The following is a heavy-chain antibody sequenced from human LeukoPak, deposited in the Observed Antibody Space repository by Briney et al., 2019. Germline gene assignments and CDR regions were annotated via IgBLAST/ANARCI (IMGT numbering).Heavy chain of an antibody. V-gene: IGHV1-18*01. CDR2: ISAYNGNT. Sequence: GASVKVSCKASGYTFTSYGISWVRQAPGQGLEWMGWISAYNGNTNYAQKLQGRVTMTTDTSTSTAYMELRSLRSDDTAVYYCARDFDPDYGDYNYFDYWGQRTLVTVSS. CDR1: GYTFTSYG. J-gene: IGHJ4*02. CDR3: ARDFDPDYGDYNYFDY. D-gene: IGHD4-17*01.